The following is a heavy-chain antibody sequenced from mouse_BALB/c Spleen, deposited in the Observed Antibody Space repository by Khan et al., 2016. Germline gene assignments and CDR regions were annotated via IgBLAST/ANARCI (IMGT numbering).Heavy chain of an antibody. CDR1: SGY. CDR2: ISYSGST. Sequence: SGYWNWIRKFPGNKLEYMGYISYSGSTYYTPSLKSRISITRDTSKNQYYLQLNSVTTEDTATYYCATYDGYYFDYWGQGTPLTVSS. J-gene: IGHJ2*01. D-gene: IGHD2-3*01. V-gene: IGHV3-8*02. CDR3: ATYDGYYFDY.